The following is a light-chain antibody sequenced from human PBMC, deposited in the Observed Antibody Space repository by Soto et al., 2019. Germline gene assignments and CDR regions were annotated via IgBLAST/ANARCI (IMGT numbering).Light chain of an antibody. Sequence: QSALTQPASVSGSPGQSITFSCTGTSSDVASYNLVSWYQQHPGKVPKLIIYEGSKRPSGVSNRFSGSKSGNTASLTISGLQAEDEADYYCCSYAGDNTDFIFGGGTKVTVL. V-gene: IGLV2-23*01. CDR3: CSYAGDNTDFI. J-gene: IGLJ2*01. CDR1: SSDVASYNL. CDR2: EGS.